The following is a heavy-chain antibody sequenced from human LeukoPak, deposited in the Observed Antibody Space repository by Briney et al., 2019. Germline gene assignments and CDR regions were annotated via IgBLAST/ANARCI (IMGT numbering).Heavy chain of an antibody. CDR1: GFTFSSYA. CDR2: ISGSGGST. CDR3: AKIKVGYSYGPGAFDY. J-gene: IGHJ4*02. D-gene: IGHD5-18*01. Sequence: PGGSLRLSCAASGFTFSSYAMSWVRQAPGKGLEWVSAISGSGGSTYYADSVKGRFTISRDNSKNTLYLQMNSLRAEDTAVYYCAKIKVGYSYGPGAFDYWGQGTLVTVSS. V-gene: IGHV3-23*01.